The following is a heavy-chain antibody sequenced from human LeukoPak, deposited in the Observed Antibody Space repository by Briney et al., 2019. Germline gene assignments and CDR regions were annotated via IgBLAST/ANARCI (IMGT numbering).Heavy chain of an antibody. J-gene: IGHJ4*02. CDR2: IYYSGST. CDR3: ARHSASKLVAH. V-gene: IGHV4-39*01. Sequence: SETLSLTCTVSGGSISSYYWSWIRQPPGKGLEWIGSIYYSGSTYYNPSLKSGVTIPVDTSKNQFSLKLSSVTAADTAVYYCARHSASKLVAHWGQGTLVTVSS. D-gene: IGHD6-6*01. CDR1: GGSISSYY.